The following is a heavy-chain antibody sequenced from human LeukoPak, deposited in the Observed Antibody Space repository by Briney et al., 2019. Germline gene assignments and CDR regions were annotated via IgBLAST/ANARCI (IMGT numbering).Heavy chain of an antibody. CDR1: GGSISSYY. D-gene: IGHD6-19*01. Sequence: SETLSLTCTVSGGSISSYYWSWIRQPPGKGLEWIGYIYYSGSTNYNPSLKSRVTISVDTSKNQFSLKLSSVTAADTAVYYRARGPWQWLSGGWFDPWGQGTLVTVSS. CDR3: ARGPWQWLSGGWFDP. J-gene: IGHJ5*02. CDR2: IYYSGST. V-gene: IGHV4-59*01.